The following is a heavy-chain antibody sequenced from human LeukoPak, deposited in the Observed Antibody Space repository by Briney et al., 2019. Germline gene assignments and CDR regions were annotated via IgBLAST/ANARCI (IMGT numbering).Heavy chain of an antibody. CDR3: ARRPAYGSSGYYDNYFDY. CDR2: IYPGDPDT. V-gene: IGHV5-51*01. CDR1: GYSFTSYW. Sequence: GESLKISCKGSGYSFTSYWIGWVRQMPGKGLEWMGIIYPGDPDTRYSPSFQGQVTISADKSISTAYLQWSSLKASGTAMYYCARRPAYGSSGYYDNYFDYWGQGTLVTVSS. D-gene: IGHD3-22*01. J-gene: IGHJ4*02.